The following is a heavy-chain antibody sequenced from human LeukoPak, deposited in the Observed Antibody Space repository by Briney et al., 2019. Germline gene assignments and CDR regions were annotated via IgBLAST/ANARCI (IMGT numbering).Heavy chain of an antibody. Sequence: MAGGSLRLSCVASGFSFDHYRMNWVRQAPGKGLEWVSSINSLSTYIYYTDSVKGRFTVSRDNARNSLYLQMNSLRAEDTAVYYCARDPSDYGDIQYYFDYWGQGTLVTVSS. V-gene: IGHV3-21*01. J-gene: IGHJ4*02. CDR1: GFSFDHYR. D-gene: IGHD4-17*01. CDR2: INSLSTYI. CDR3: ARDPSDYGDIQYYFDY.